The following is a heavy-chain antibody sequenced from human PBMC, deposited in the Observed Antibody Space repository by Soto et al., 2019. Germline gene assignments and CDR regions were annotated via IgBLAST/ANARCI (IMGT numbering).Heavy chain of an antibody. Sequence: SETLSLTCTVSGGSISNSSYYWGWIRQPPGKGLEWIGSIYYSGGTYYNPSLKSRVTISVDTSKNQFSLKLSSVTAADTAVYYCARHGDIVVVPAATPPYNWFDPWGQGTLVTVSS. D-gene: IGHD2-2*02. CDR3: ARHGDIVVVPAATPPYNWFDP. CDR1: GGSISNSSYY. V-gene: IGHV4-39*01. CDR2: IYYSGGT. J-gene: IGHJ5*02.